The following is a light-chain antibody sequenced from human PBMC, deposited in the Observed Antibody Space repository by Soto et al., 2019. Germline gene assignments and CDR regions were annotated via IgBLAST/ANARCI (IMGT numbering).Light chain of an antibody. V-gene: IGKV1-5*03. CDR1: QSISSW. J-gene: IGKJ2*01. CDR2: KAS. CDR3: QQYNSYLYT. Sequence: DIQMTQSPSTLSASVGDRVTITCRASQSISSWLAWYQQKPGKAPKLLIYKASSLESGVPSRFSGSGSGTEFTLTISSLQPDDFATYYCQQYNSYLYTVGQGTKV.